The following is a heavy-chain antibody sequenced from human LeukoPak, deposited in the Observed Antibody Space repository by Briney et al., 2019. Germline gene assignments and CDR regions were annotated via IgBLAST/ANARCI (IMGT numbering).Heavy chain of an antibody. CDR1: GGSFSGYY. CDR2: INHSGST. CDR3: ARGGMFGELLSGNWFDP. D-gene: IGHD3-10*02. J-gene: IGHJ5*02. Sequence: SETLSLTCAVYGGSFSGYYWSWIRQPPGKRLEWIGEINHSGSTNYNPSLKSRVTISVDTSKNQFSLKLSSVTAADTAVYYCARGGMFGELLSGNWFDPWGQGTLVTVSS. V-gene: IGHV4-34*01.